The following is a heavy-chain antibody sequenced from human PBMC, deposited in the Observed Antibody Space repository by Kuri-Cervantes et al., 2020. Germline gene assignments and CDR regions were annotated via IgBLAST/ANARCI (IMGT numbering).Heavy chain of an antibody. CDR2: IHTSGGT. J-gene: IGHJ4*02. CDR1: GVSISSYY. V-gene: IGHV4-4*07. D-gene: IGHD2-8*01. CDR3: ARIVPVMGGHFDY. Sequence: CTVSGVSISSYYGIWIRQPAGKGLEWIGRIHTSGGTNYNPSLKSRVTITLDTSRNQFSLKFSSVNAADTAVYYCARIVPVMGGHFDYWGQGTLVTVSS.